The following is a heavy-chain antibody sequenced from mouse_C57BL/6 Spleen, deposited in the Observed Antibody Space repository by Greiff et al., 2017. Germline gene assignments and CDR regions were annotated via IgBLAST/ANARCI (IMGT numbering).Heavy chain of an antibody. CDR1: GYTFTSYW. D-gene: IGHD2-4*01. CDR2: IDPSSSNT. J-gene: IGHJ2*01. Sequence: QVQLQQPGAELARPGASVKLSCKASGYTFTSYWMRWVKQRPGQGLEWIGEIDPSSSNTNYNQKFKGKATLTADKSSSTAYMELRSLTSEDSAVYFGARYKDYDDEGDDWGKGTTVTVSS. V-gene: IGHV1-69*02. CDR3: ARYKDYDDEGDD.